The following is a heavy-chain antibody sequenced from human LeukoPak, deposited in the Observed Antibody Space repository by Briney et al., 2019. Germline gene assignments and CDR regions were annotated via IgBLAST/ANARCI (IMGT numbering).Heavy chain of an antibody. V-gene: IGHV4-34*01. J-gene: IGHJ4*02. CDR1: VGSFSVYY. D-gene: IGHD5-18*01. Sequence: SETLSLTCAVYVGSFSVYYWSWIRQPPGKGLEWMGQINHSVSTNYNPSLKSRVTTSVDTSKKQISLKLSSVTAADTAVYYCARRAQDDTAMVREVPYYFDYWGQGTLVTVSS. CDR3: ARRAQDDTAMVREVPYYFDY. CDR2: INHSVST.